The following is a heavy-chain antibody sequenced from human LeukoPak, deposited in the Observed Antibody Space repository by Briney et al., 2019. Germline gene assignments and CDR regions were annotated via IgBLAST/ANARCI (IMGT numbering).Heavy chain of an antibody. CDR2: MYLSGTT. Sequence: SETLSLTCTVSGDSINSLDLWSWVRQPPGKGLEWIGEMYLSGTTHSNPSVKSRVTISIDKSKNQFFLNLSSVTAADTAVYYCARTDPDIAIDWGQGTLVTVSS. J-gene: IGHJ4*02. V-gene: IGHV4-4*02. CDR1: GDSINSLDL. CDR3: ARTDPDIAID. D-gene: IGHD5-12*01.